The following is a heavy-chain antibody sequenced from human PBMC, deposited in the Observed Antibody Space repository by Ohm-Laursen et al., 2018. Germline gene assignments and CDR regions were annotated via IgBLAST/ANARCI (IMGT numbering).Heavy chain of an antibody. CDR2: ISGDVNYI. Sequence: GSLRLSCSASGFAFSAYNMYWVRQAPGKGLEWVLSISGDVNYIYYADSVKGRFTISRDNAKSSLYLQMHSLRGDDTAVYYCARDATAGGTLGWGQGTLVTVSS. V-gene: IGHV3-21*01. CDR3: ARDATAGGTLG. CDR1: GFAFSAYN. D-gene: IGHD6-13*01. J-gene: IGHJ4*02.